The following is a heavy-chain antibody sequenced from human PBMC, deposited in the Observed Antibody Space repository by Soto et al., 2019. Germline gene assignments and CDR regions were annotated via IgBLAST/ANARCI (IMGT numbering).Heavy chain of an antibody. CDR1: GYTFTDYY. CDR2: TNPNSGRT. J-gene: IGHJ4*01. Sequence: QVQLVQSGAEVKNPGPSVKASCKASGYTFTDYYMHWVRQSPGQGLELMGCTNPNSGRTNYAQKFQGRVTMTRATPISTAFMELSKLRSDDTAVYYGARGPRYSSGSHDGWGHETLDTVSS. V-gene: IGHV1-2*02. CDR3: ARGPRYSSGSHDG. D-gene: IGHD3-22*01.